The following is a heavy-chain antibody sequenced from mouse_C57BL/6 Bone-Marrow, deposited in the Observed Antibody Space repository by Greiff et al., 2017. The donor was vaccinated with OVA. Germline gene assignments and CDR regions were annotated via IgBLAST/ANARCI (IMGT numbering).Heavy chain of an antibody. CDR1: GFSLTSYG. V-gene: IGHV2-6*01. J-gene: IGHJ3*01. CDR2: IWGVGST. CDR3: ASAGYYGSSYPFAY. D-gene: IGHD1-1*01. Sequence: VQGVESGPGLVAPSQSLSITCTVSGFSLTSYGVDWVRQSPGKGLEWLGVIWGVGSTNYNSARKSRLSISKDNSKSQVFLKMNSLQTDDTAMYYCASAGYYGSSYPFAYWGQGTLVTVSA.